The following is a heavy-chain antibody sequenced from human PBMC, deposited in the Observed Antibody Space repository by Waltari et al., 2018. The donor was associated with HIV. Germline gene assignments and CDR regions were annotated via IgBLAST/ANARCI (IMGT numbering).Heavy chain of an antibody. CDR3: ARGYSSSWFYYGMDV. D-gene: IGHD6-13*01. V-gene: IGHV4-38-2*01. CDR2: FYHSGPT. Sequence: QVQLQESGPGLVKPSETLSLTCVVSGYSISSGYYWGWIRQPPGKGLEWIGLFYHSGPTYHNPSLKSRVTISVDTSKNQFSLKVSSVTAADTAVYYCARGYSSSWFYYGMDVWGQGTTVTVSS. J-gene: IGHJ6*02. CDR1: GYSISSGYY.